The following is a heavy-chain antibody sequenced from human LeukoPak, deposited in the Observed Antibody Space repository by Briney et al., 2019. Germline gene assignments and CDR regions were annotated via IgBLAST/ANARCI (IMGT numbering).Heavy chain of an antibody. D-gene: IGHD3-22*01. CDR3: ARADSSGYYGPFDY. V-gene: IGHV4-31*03. CDR2: IYYSGST. J-gene: IGHJ4*02. Sequence: SETLSLTCTVSGGSISSGGYYWSWIRQHPGKGLEWIGYIYYSGSTHYNPSLKSRVTISVDTSKNQFSLKLSSVTAADTAVYYCARADSSGYYGPFDYWGQGTLVTVSS. CDR1: GGSISSGGYY.